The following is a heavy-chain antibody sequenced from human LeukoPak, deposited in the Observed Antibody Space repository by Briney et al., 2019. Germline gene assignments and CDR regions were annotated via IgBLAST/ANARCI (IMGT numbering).Heavy chain of an antibody. CDR2: ISAYNGNT. V-gene: IGHV1-18*01. CDR1: GYTFTSYG. D-gene: IGHD3-9*01. Sequence: ASVKVSCKASGYTFTSYGISWVRQAPGQGLEWMGWISAYNGNTNYAQKLQGRVTMTTDTSTSTAYMELRSLRSDDTAVYYCARALYYDILTGYYMYWGQGTLVTVSS. J-gene: IGHJ4*02. CDR3: ARALYYDILTGYYMY.